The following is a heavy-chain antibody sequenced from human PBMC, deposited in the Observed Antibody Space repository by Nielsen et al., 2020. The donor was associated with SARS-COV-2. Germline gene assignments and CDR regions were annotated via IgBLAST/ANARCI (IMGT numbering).Heavy chain of an antibody. CDR2: ISGSGGST. Sequence: GESLKISCAASGFTFSSYAMSWVRQAPGKGLEWVSAISGSGGSTYYADSVKGRFTISRDNSKNTLYLQMNSLYYCAKNRASGRSYPHAFDVWGQGTLVTVSS. D-gene: IGHD3-10*01. J-gene: IGHJ3*01. CDR3: RSYPHAFDV. V-gene: IGHV3-23*01. CDR1: GFTFSSYA.